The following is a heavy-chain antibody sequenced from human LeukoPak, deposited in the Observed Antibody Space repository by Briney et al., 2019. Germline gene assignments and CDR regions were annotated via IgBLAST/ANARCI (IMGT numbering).Heavy chain of an antibody. Sequence: ASVKVSCKASGYTFTGYYMHWVRQAPGQGLEWMGWINPNSGGTNYAQKFQGRVTITADKSTSTAYMELSSLRSEDTAVYYCAREWLQNDAFDIWGQGTMVTVSS. CDR2: INPNSGGT. D-gene: IGHD5-18*01. CDR3: AREWLQNDAFDI. V-gene: IGHV1-2*02. CDR1: GYTFTGYY. J-gene: IGHJ3*02.